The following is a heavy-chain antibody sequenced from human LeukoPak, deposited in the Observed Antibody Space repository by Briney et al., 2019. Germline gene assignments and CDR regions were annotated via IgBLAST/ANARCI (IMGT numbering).Heavy chain of an antibody. CDR1: GGSFSGYY. CDR3: ARAGYYYGSGSTHVDY. CDR2: INHSGST. J-gene: IGHJ4*02. D-gene: IGHD3-10*01. Sequence: SETLSLTCAVYGGSFSGYYWSWIRQPPGKGLEWIGEINHSGSTNYNPSLKSRVTISVDTYKNQFSLKLSSVTAADTAVYYCARAGYYYGSGSTHVDYWGQGTLVTVSS. V-gene: IGHV4-34*01.